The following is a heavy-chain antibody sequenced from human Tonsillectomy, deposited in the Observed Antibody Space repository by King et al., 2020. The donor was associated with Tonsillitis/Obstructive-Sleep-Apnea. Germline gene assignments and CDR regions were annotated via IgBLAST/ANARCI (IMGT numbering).Heavy chain of an antibody. Sequence: VQLVESGGGLVQPGRSLRLSCAASGFTFDDYAMHWVRQAPGKGLEWVSGISWNSGSIGYADSVKGRFTISRDNAKNSLYLQMNSLRAEDTALYYCEKDTSLAATGTGYMDVWGKGTTVTVSS. V-gene: IGHV3-9*01. CDR1: GFTFDDYA. D-gene: IGHD6-13*01. J-gene: IGHJ6*03. CDR3: EKDTSLAATGTGYMDV. CDR2: ISWNSGSI.